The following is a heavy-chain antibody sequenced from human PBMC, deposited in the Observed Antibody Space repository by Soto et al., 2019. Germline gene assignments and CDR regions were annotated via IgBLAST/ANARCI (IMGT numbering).Heavy chain of an antibody. Sequence: WGSLRLSCAASGFTFSDYYMSWIRQAPGKGLEWLSFISTSGSAINYADSVKGRFTISRDNAKNSLYLQMNSLRAEDTAVYYCARRAAGGRNFDXWGQGTLVTVSX. CDR1: GFTFSDYY. V-gene: IGHV3-11*01. D-gene: IGHD6-13*01. CDR3: ARRAAGGRNFDX. J-gene: IGHJ4*02. CDR2: ISTSGSAI.